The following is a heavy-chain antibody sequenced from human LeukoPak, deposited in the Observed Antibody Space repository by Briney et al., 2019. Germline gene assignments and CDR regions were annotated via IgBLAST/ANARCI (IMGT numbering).Heavy chain of an antibody. V-gene: IGHV4-59*01. CDR3: ARRGYYYYGMDV. CDR2: IYYSGST. J-gene: IGHJ6*02. CDR1: GDSISSYY. Sequence: SETLSLTCTVSGDSISSYYWSWIRQPPGKGLEWIGYIYYSGSTNYNPSLKSRVTISIDTSKNQFSLKLSSVTAADTAVYYCARRGYYYYGMDVWGQGTTVTVSS.